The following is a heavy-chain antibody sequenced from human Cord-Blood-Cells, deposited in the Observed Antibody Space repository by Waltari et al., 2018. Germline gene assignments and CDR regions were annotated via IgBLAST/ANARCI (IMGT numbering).Heavy chain of an antibody. D-gene: IGHD2-15*01. CDR1: GGSFSGYY. V-gene: IGHV4-34*01. J-gene: IGHJ5*02. CDR3: ARARRPPRILEFDP. Sequence: QVQLQQWGAGLLKPSETLSLTCAVYGGSFSGYYWSWIRQPPGKGLEWIGEINHSGSTNHNPSLKSRVTISVDTSKNQFSLKLSSVTAADTAVYYCARARRPPRILEFDPWGQGTLVTVSS. CDR2: INHSGST.